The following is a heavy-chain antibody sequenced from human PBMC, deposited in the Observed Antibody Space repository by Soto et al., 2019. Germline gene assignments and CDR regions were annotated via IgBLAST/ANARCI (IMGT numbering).Heavy chain of an antibody. J-gene: IGHJ5*02. CDR2: ISSNSAYI. V-gene: IGHV3-21*01. CDR1: GFTFRSFT. Sequence: GVSLRLSCAASGFTFRSFTMNWVLQAPGKGLEWVSTISSNSAYIYYTDALRGRFTISRDNAKNSLHLQMNSLRAEDTAVYYCTRDASRDSSARGWFDPWGPGTLVTVSS. CDR3: TRDASRDSSARGWFDP. D-gene: IGHD6-13*01.